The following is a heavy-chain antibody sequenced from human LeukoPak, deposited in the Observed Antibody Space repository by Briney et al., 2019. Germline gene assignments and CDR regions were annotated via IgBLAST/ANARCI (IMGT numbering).Heavy chain of an antibody. Sequence: GGSLRLSCAASGSTFSSYSMNWVRQAPGKGLEWVSSISSSSSYIYYADSVKGRFTISRDNAKNSLYLQMNSLRAEDTAVYYCARARAVAGTVDYWGQGTLVTVSS. J-gene: IGHJ4*02. CDR3: ARARAVAGTVDY. CDR1: GSTFSSYS. V-gene: IGHV3-21*01. D-gene: IGHD6-19*01. CDR2: ISSSSSYI.